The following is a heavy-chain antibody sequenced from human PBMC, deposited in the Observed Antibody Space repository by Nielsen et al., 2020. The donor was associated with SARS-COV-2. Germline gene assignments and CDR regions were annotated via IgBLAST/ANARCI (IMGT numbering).Heavy chain of an antibody. J-gene: IGHJ5*02. CDR1: GYTFTSYY. Sequence: ASVKVSCKASGYTFTSYYMHWVRQAPGQGLEWMGIINPSGGSTSYAQKFQGRVTMTRDTSTSTVYMELSSLRSEDTAVYYCARDSVGSGWHNWFDPWGQGTLVTVSS. CDR3: ARDSVGSGWHNWFDP. V-gene: IGHV1-46*01. D-gene: IGHD6-19*01. CDR2: INPSGGST.